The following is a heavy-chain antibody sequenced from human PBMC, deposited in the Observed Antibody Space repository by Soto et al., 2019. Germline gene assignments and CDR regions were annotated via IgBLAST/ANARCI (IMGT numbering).Heavy chain of an antibody. Sequence: QPGGSLRLSCAASGLTLGSRAIAWFRQAPGEGRQGVSTITDPSGDAKYADSVKGRFVISIDNSKKTLYLQLTTLTAADSAMYYCGRGSTDSYPGSRSFDFWGQGTLVTVSS. CDR2: ITDPSGDA. D-gene: IGHD3-10*01. CDR3: GRGSTDSYPGSRSFDF. J-gene: IGHJ4*02. V-gene: IGHV3-23*01. CDR1: GLTLGSRA.